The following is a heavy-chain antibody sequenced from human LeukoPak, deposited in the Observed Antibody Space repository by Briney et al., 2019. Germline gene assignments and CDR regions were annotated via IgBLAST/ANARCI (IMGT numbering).Heavy chain of an antibody. J-gene: IGHJ4*02. CDR2: ISTSGRT. CDR3: ARDPDRIGYYHVVDS. D-gene: IGHD3-3*01. Sequence: TGGSLRLSCADSGFTFSSYAMSWVRQAPGKGLEWVSLISTSGRTHYADSVQGRFTISRDNSKSTLSLHMNSLRAEDTAVYYCARDPDRIGYYHVVDSWGQGALVTVSS. V-gene: IGHV3-23*01. CDR1: GFTFSSYA.